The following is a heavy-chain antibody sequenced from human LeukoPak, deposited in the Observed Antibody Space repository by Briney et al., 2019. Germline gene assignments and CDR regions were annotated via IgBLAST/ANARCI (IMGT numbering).Heavy chain of an antibody. Sequence: SETLSLTCTVSGGSISGSYWSWIRQPPGKGLEWIGYIFYTGDNNYNPSLKTRATVSMDTSKNQFSLRMTSVTAADTAVYYCARHTYARPFDFWGQGTLVTVSS. CDR2: IFYTGDN. CDR1: GGSISGSY. CDR3: ARHTYARPFDF. J-gene: IGHJ4*02. V-gene: IGHV4-59*08. D-gene: IGHD6-6*01.